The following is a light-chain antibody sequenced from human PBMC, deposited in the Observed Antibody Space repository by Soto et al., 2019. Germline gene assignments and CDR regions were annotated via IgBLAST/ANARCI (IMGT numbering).Light chain of an antibody. J-gene: IGKJ2*01. CDR1: PSIPTW. CDR3: QQYNSYPYT. CDR2: DAS. Sequence: DIQMTQSPSTLSASVGDRLTLTSRASPSIPTWLAWYQQKPGKAPKLLIYDASSLESGVPSRFSGSGSGTEFTLTISSLQPDDFATYYCQQYNSYPYTFGQGTKLEIK. V-gene: IGKV1-5*01.